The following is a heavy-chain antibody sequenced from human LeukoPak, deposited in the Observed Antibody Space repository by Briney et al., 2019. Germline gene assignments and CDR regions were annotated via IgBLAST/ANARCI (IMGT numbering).Heavy chain of an antibody. J-gene: IGHJ4*02. CDR1: GFTFSSYW. CDR3: ARARIDY. D-gene: IGHD1-14*01. V-gene: IGHV3-7*04. Sequence: PGGSLRLSCVGSGFTFSSYWMTWVRQAPGKGLEWVANIKDDGSEKYSVDSAKGRFTISRDNAKNLLYLQMSSLRAEDTAVYYSARARIDYWGQGTLVTVSS. CDR2: IKDDGSEK.